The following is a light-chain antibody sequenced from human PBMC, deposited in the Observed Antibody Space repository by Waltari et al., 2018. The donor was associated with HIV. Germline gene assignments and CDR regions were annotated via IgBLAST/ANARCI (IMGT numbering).Light chain of an antibody. CDR2: GAS. CDR3: QQYNTWYT. J-gene: IGKJ2*01. V-gene: IGKV3D-15*02. Sequence: EIVMMQSPATLSVSPGERATLSCRASQSISTNLAWYQQKPGQAPRLLIYGASTRATGIPARFSGSGSGTEFTLTISSLQSEDIAVYYCQQYNTWYTFGRGTKLEIK. CDR1: QSISTN.